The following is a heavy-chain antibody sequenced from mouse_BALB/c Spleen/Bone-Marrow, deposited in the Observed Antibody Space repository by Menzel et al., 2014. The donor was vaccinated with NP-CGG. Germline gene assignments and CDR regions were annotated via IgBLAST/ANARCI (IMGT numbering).Heavy chain of an antibody. CDR2: INPYNDGT. Sequence: VQLQQSGPVLVKPVASVKMSCKPSVSTFTIYVIHFVNQQPRQGLELLGYINPYNDGTKYNEKFKGKATLTSDKSSSTAYMELSSLTSEDSAVYYCARGAYDYDGDWFAYWGQGTLVTVSA. V-gene: IGHV1-14*01. J-gene: IGHJ3*01. D-gene: IGHD2-4*01. CDR1: VSTFTIYV. CDR3: ARGAYDYDGDWFAY.